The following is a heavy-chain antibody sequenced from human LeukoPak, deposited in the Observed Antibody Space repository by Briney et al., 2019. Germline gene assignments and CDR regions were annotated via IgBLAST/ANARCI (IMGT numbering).Heavy chain of an antibody. CDR3: ATLAVAGTPFDY. Sequence: SVKVSCKASGYTFTGYYMHWVRQAPGQGLEWMGWINPNSGGTNYAQKFQGRVTMTRDTSISTAYMELSRLRSDDTAVYYCATLAVAGTPFDYWGQGTLVTVSS. J-gene: IGHJ4*02. V-gene: IGHV1-2*02. D-gene: IGHD6-19*01. CDR2: INPNSGGT. CDR1: GYTFTGYY.